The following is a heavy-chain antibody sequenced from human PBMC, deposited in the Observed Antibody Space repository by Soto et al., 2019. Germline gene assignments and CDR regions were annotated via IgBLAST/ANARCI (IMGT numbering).Heavy chain of an antibody. D-gene: IGHD3-22*01. CDR2: IYPGDSDT. Sequence: GESLKISCKGSGYSFAGYWIGWVRQMPGKGLEWMGIIYPGDSDTRYSPSFQGQVTISADKSISTAYLQWSSLKASDTAMYYRARHVTGYYYDSSGYYPNLDYWGQGTLVTVSS. CDR1: GYSFAGYW. CDR3: ARHVTGYYYDSSGYYPNLDY. J-gene: IGHJ4*02. V-gene: IGHV5-51*01.